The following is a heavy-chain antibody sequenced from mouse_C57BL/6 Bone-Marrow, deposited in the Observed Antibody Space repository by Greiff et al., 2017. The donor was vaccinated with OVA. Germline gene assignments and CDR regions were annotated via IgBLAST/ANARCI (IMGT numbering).Heavy chain of an antibody. CDR1: GYTFTSYW. J-gene: IGHJ4*01. D-gene: IGHD2-4*01. V-gene: IGHV1-64*01. CDR3: ARSPLYYYYDPASYAMDY. Sequence: QVQLQQPGAELVKPGASVKLSCKASGYTFTSYWMHWVKQRPGQGLEWIGMIHPNSGSTNYNEKFKSKATLTVDKSSSTAYMQLSSLTSEDSAVYYCARSPLYYYYDPASYAMDYWGQGTSVTVSS. CDR2: IHPNSGST.